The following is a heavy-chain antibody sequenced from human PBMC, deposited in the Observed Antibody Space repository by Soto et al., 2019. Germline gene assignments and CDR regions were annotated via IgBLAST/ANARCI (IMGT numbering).Heavy chain of an antibody. V-gene: IGHV3-21*01. CDR1: GFTFSSYT. CDR3: ARGDKGGFDL. D-gene: IGHD2-21*02. CDR2: ISSSSSYI. Sequence: GGSLRLSCAASGFTFSSYTMNWVRQAPGKGLEWVSSISSSSSYIYYADSVKGRFTISRDNANNKLFLQMNSLRADDSAVYYCARGDKGGFDLWGQGTTVTVSS. J-gene: IGHJ3*01.